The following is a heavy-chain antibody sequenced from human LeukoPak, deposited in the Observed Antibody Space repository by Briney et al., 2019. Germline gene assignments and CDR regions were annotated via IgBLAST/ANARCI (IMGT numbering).Heavy chain of an antibody. CDR3: ARGEKLWFGELLSFQH. V-gene: IGHV4-34*01. CDR1: GGSLSGYY. Sequence: PSETLSLTCAVYGGSLSGYYWSWIHQPPGKGLEWVGEINHSGSTNYNPSLKSRVTISVDTSKNQFSLKLSSVTAADTAVYYCARGEKLWFGELLSFQHWGQGTLVTVSS. J-gene: IGHJ1*01. D-gene: IGHD3-10*01. CDR2: INHSGST.